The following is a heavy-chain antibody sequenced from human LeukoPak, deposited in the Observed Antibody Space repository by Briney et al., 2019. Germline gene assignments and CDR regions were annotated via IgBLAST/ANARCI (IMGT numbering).Heavy chain of an antibody. D-gene: IGHD6-19*01. CDR2: ISSRGYT. CDR1: GSSVSNHW. J-gene: IGHJ4*03. Sequence: SETLSLTCTVSGSSVSNHWWIWIRQPAGNGLEWIGRISSRGYTNYNPSLKSRVAMSVDTSKNQFSLKLNSVTAADTAVYYCVRTMTRERGGWYDNDYWGRGTLVTVSS. V-gene: IGHV4-4*07. CDR3: VRTMTRERGGWYDNDY.